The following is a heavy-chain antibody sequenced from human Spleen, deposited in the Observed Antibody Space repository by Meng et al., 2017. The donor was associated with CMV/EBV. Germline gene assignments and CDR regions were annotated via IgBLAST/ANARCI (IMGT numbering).Heavy chain of an antibody. J-gene: IGHJ4*02. V-gene: IGHV1-46*01. D-gene: IGHD5-12*01. CDR2: INPSGTRT. Sequence: TVRVSCKASGDTFSSYFVFWARQAPGQGLEWMGMINPSGTRTVYAPKVRGRVTMTRDTSTSTVYMELTSLTSDDTAVYYCAAWPAGFWGQGTLVTVSS. CDR1: GDTFSSYF. CDR3: AAWPAGF.